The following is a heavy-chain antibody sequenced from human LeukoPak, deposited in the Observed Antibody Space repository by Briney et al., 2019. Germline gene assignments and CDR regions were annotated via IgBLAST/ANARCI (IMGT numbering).Heavy chain of an antibody. D-gene: IGHD2-2*01. J-gene: IGHJ4*02. CDR3: AKDRSVVVPTAADY. CDR2: IGATGGVT. V-gene: IGHV3-23*01. CDR1: GFTFSSYE. Sequence: GGSLRLSCAASGFTFSSYEMNWARQAPGKGLEWLSAIGATGGVTFYADSVKGRFTISRDNSKNTLYLQMSSLRAEDTAFYYCAKDRSVVVPTAADYWGQGTVVTVSS.